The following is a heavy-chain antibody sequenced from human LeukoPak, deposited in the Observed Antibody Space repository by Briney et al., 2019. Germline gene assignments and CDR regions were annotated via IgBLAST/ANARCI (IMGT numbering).Heavy chain of an antibody. CDR3: ARLSDGYNDY. J-gene: IGHJ4*02. Sequence: GESLKISCKGSGYTFTSYWIGWVRQMPGKGLEWMGIIYPVDSDTRYSPSFQGQVTISADKSITTAYLHWGSLTASDTAMYYCARLSDGYNDYWGQGTLVTVSS. CDR1: GYTFTSYW. V-gene: IGHV5-51*01. CDR2: IYPVDSDT. D-gene: IGHD5-24*01.